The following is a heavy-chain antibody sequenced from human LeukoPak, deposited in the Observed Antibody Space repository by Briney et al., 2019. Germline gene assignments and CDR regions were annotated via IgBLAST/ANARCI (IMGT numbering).Heavy chain of an antibody. CDR1: GGSISSYY. J-gene: IGHJ4*02. D-gene: IGHD6-19*01. CDR2: IYYSGST. Sequence: SETLSLTCTVSGGSISSYYWSWIRQPPGKGLEWIGYIYYSGSTNYDPSLKSRVTISVDTSKNQFSLKLSSVTAADAAVYYCARLPPAVAAFDYWGQGTLVTVSS. CDR3: ARLPPAVAAFDY. V-gene: IGHV4-59*08.